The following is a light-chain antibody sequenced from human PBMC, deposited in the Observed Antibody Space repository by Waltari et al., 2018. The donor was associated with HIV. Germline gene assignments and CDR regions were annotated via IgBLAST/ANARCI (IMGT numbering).Light chain of an antibody. CDR3: QVWDDIIGPYVV. J-gene: IGLJ3*02. Sequence: YVLTQPPSVSVAPGEAARISCGGNNIEDKTVHWYQQKPGQAPVLVIYDNDDRPSGIPERFSGSNSQNTATLTISRVEAGDEADYYCQVWDDIIGPYVVFGGVTKLTVL. CDR2: DND. CDR1: NIEDKT. V-gene: IGLV3-21*04.